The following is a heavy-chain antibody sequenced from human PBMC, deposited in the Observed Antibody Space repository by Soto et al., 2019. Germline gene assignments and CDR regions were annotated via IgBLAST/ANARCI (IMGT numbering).Heavy chain of an antibody. D-gene: IGHD6-13*01. CDR3: ARSYSSSWPDAFDI. J-gene: IGHJ3*02. Sequence: SETLSLTCTVSGGSISSGGYYWSWIRQHPGKGLEWIGYIYYSGSTYYNPSLKSRVTISVDTSKNQFSLKLSSVTAADTAVYYCARSYSSSWPDAFDIWGQGTMVTVSS. CDR1: GGSISSGGYY. V-gene: IGHV4-31*03. CDR2: IYYSGST.